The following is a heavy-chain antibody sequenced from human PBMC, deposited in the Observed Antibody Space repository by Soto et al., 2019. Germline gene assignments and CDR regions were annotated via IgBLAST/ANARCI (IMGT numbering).Heavy chain of an antibody. CDR3: ARVARPYCSSTSCLPWNAFDI. Sequence: QVQLVQSGAEVKKPGASVKVSCKASGYTFTSYGISWVRQAPGQGLEWMGWISAYNGNTNYAQKLQGRVTMTTDTYTSTAYMELRSLRSDDTAVYYCARVARPYCSSTSCLPWNAFDIWGQGTMVTVSS. V-gene: IGHV1-18*04. CDR2: ISAYNGNT. D-gene: IGHD2-2*01. CDR1: GYTFTSYG. J-gene: IGHJ3*02.